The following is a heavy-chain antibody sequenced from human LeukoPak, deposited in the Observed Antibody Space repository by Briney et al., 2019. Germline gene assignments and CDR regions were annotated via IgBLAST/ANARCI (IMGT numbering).Heavy chain of an antibody. J-gene: IGHJ4*02. CDR1: GYTFTGYY. V-gene: IGHV1-2*02. CDR2: INPNSGGT. D-gene: IGHD3-22*01. Sequence: ASVKVSCKASGYTFTGYYMHWVRQAPGQGLEWMGWINPNSGGTSYAQKFQGRVTMTRDTSISTAYMELSRLRSDDTAVYYCARDRPIYDSSGYPDYWGQGTLVTVSS. CDR3: ARDRPIYDSSGYPDY.